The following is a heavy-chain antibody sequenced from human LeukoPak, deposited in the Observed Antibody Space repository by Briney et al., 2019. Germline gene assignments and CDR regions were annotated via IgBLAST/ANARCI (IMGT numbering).Heavy chain of an antibody. D-gene: IGHD4-17*01. CDR2: IYYSGST. V-gene: IGHV4-31*03. J-gene: IGHJ3*02. CDR1: GGSISSGGYY. Sequence: SETLSLTCTVSGGSISSGGYYWSWIRQHPGKGLEWIGYIYYSGSTYYNPSLKSRVTISVDTSKNQFFLKLSSVTAADTAVYYCARAGYGDYEDAFDIWGQGTMVTVSS. CDR3: ARAGYGDYEDAFDI.